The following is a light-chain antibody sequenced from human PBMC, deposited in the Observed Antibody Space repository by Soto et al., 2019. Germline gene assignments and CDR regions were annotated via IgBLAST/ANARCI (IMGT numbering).Light chain of an antibody. Sequence: IVLTQSPGTLSLSPGDSVTLSCRARQSVNTKLAWYQQKPGQAPTLLMGGVSNRASRVPVRFSVSGSGTDFTLTISRLDADYCALYDCRQYGGSTITFGLGTRLAIK. CDR2: GVS. J-gene: IGKJ5*01. CDR1: QSVNTK. CDR3: RQYGGSTIT. V-gene: IGKV3-20*01.